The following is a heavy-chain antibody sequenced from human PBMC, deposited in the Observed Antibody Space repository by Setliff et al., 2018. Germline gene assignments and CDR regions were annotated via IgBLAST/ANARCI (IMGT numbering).Heavy chain of an antibody. D-gene: IGHD3-22*01. CDR1: GFTFNNYA. J-gene: IGHJ4*02. V-gene: IGHV3-23*01. Sequence: GGSLRLSCAASGFTFNNYAMNWVRQAPGKGLEWVSAISGSGGRTYYADSVKGRFTISRDNSKNTLYLELNSLRVEDTALYFCAKEWALPYYYDSSGDPDYWGQGTLVTVSS. CDR3: AKEWALPYYYDSSGDPDY. CDR2: ISGSGGRT.